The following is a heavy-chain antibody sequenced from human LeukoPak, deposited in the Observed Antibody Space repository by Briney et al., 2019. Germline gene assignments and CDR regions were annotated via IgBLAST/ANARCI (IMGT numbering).Heavy chain of an antibody. D-gene: IGHD4-4*01. CDR1: GFTVSSNY. J-gene: IGHJ6*02. CDR2: IYSGGST. CDR3: ARDYGTVTTWGGYYYYGMDV. Sequence: GGSLRLSCAASGFTVSSNYMSWVRQAPGKGLEWVSVIYSGGSTYYADSVKGRFTISRHNSKNTLYLQMNSLRAEDTAVYYCARDYGTVTTWGGYYYYGMDVWGQGTTVTVSS. V-gene: IGHV3-53*04.